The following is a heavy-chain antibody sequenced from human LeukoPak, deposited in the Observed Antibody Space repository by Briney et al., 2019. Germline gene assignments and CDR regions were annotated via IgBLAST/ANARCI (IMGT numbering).Heavy chain of an antibody. Sequence: GASVKVSCKASGYTFTSYGISWVRQAPGQGLEWMGWISAYNGNTNYAQKLQGRVTMTTDTSTSTAYMELRSLRSDDTAVYYCARSSRIAVAGTLLYWGQGTLVTVSS. V-gene: IGHV1-18*01. CDR2: ISAYNGNT. CDR3: ARSSRIAVAGTLLY. D-gene: IGHD6-19*01. CDR1: GYTFTSYG. J-gene: IGHJ4*02.